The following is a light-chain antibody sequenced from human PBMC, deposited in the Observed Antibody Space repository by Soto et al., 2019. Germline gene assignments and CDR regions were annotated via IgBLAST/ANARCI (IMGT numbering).Light chain of an antibody. CDR3: QQYYHWPRT. CDR2: DVS. CDR1: ESVTNY. V-gene: IGKV3-11*01. J-gene: IGKJ1*01. Sequence: EMVVTLSPATLAMSKGETGTHSCMASESVTNYLAWYQQKPGQAPRLLVYDVSNRATGIPARFSGGGSGTDFTLTISNLEPEDFAVYYCQQYYHWPRTFGQGTKVDIK.